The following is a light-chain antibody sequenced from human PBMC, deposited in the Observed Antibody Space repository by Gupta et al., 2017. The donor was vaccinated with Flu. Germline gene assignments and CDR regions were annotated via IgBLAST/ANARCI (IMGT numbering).Light chain of an antibody. CDR3: RQDRSYLRT. CDR2: AAS. V-gene: IGKV3-20*01. Sequence: DILLTQSPSTLSLSTGERATLSCRASQILSRSYLAWYQQKPGQAPRLLIYAASSRATVVPDRFSGSGSGTEFTLTITSLEPEDFATYYCRQDRSYLRTFGQGTKVEIK. J-gene: IGKJ1*01. CDR1: QILSRSY.